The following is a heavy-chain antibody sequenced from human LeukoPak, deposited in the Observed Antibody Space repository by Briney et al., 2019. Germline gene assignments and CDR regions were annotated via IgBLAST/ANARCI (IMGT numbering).Heavy chain of an antibody. D-gene: IGHD5-18*01. J-gene: IGHJ3*02. CDR3: ERLNADTAMVIDAFEI. CDR1: GYDFTTHW. CDR2: IYPDDSDT. Sequence: GESLKISCQGSGYDFTTHWIGWVRQMPGKGLEWMGIIYPDDSDTRYSPSFQGQVAISADKSITTAYLQWSSLKASDTAMYYCERLNADTAMVIDAFEIWGQGTKVTVSS. V-gene: IGHV5-51*01.